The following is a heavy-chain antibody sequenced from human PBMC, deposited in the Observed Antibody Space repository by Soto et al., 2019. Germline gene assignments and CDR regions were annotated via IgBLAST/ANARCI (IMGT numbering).Heavy chain of an antibody. CDR2: IYWDDAE. Sequence: QITLKESGPPLVKPTQTLTLTCTFSGFSLRSSGVGVGWIRQPPGKALEWLAVIYWDDAERYSPSLKTRLTITKDTSKNQVVLRMTNMDPVGTATYYCARSFGPFDYWGQGTLVTVSS. CDR1: GFSLRSSGVG. V-gene: IGHV2-5*02. D-gene: IGHD3-10*01. J-gene: IGHJ4*02. CDR3: ARSFGPFDY.